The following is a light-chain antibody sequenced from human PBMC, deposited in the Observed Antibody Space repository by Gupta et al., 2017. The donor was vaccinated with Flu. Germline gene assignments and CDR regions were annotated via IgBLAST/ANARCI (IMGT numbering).Light chain of an antibody. CDR3: QSYDSSLSVV. Sequence: SVLPPPPAATGAPWQWVTLSGTGSSSNIGAGYDVHWYQQLPGTAPKLRIYGNSNRPSGVPDRFSGSKSGTSASLAITGLQAEDEADYYCQSYDSSLSVVFGGGTKLTVL. J-gene: IGLJ2*01. CDR2: GNS. V-gene: IGLV1-40*01. CDR1: SSNIGAGYD.